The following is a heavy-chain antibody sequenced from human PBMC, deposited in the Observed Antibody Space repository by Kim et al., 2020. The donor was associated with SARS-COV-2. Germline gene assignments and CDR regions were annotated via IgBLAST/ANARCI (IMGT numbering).Heavy chain of an antibody. Sequence: PAPKSRVTISVDRSKNQFSLKLSSVTAADTAVYYCARTTIAAGYYYYMDVWGKGTTVTVSS. V-gene: IGHV4-30-2*01. CDR3: ARTTIAAGYYYYMDV. D-gene: IGHD6-13*01. J-gene: IGHJ6*03.